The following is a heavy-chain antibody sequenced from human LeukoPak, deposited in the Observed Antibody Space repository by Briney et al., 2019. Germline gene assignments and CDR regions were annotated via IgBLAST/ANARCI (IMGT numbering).Heavy chain of an antibody. Sequence: GGSLRLSCAASRFTFSSYAMSWVRQVPGKGLEWVSAISDSGVNTYYADSVKGRFTISRDNSKNTLYLQMNSLRADDTAVYYCAKERWFGELLSLDYWGQGTLVTVSS. CDR3: AKERWFGELLSLDY. J-gene: IGHJ4*02. CDR1: RFTFSSYA. V-gene: IGHV3-23*01. CDR2: ISDSGVNT. D-gene: IGHD3-10*01.